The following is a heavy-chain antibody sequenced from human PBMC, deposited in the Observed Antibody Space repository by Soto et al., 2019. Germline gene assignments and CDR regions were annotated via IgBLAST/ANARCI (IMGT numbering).Heavy chain of an antibody. V-gene: IGHV4-4*07. CDR2: IYTSGST. CDR3: ARGGVVVPAALRGPGGWFDP. Sequence: QVQLQESGPGLVKPSETLSLTCTVSGGSISSYYWRWIRQPAGKGLEWIGRIYTSGSTNDNPSLQSRVTMSVYTSTTRFSLRLSCGTAADAAVYYCARGGVVVPAALRGPGGWFDPWGQGTLVAVSS. CDR1: GGSISSYY. J-gene: IGHJ5*02. D-gene: IGHD2-2*01.